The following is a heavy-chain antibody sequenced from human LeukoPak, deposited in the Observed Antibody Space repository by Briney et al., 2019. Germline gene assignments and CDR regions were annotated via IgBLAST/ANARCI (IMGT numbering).Heavy chain of an antibody. Sequence: ASVKVSCKASGYTFTGYYMHWVRQAPGQGLEWMGWINPNSGGTNYAQKFQGRVTMTRDTSISPAYMELSRLRSDDTAVYYCAREVGATTWFDPWGQGTLVTVSS. CDR1: GYTFTGYY. CDR3: AREVGATTWFDP. J-gene: IGHJ5*02. D-gene: IGHD1-26*01. V-gene: IGHV1-2*02. CDR2: INPNSGGT.